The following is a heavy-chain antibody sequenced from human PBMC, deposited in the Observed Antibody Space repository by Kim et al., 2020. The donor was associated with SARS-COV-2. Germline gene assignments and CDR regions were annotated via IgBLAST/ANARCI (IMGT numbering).Heavy chain of an antibody. D-gene: IGHD6-19*01. Sequence: GGSLRLSCAASGFTFSSYGMHWVRQAPGKGLEWVAVISYDGSNKYYADSVKGRFTISRDNSKNTLYLQMNSLRAEDTAVYYCAKFAVADLVGVDYWGQGTLVTVSS. V-gene: IGHV3-30*18. J-gene: IGHJ4*02. CDR3: AKFAVADLVGVDY. CDR2: ISYDGSNK. CDR1: GFTFSSYG.